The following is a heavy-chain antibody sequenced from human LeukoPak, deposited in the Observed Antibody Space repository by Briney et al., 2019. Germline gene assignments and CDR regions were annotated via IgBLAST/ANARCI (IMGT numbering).Heavy chain of an antibody. CDR3: ARDPSVMITFGGAPI. CDR1: GGSISSGGYF. CDR2: IYYSGST. J-gene: IGHJ4*02. V-gene: IGHV4-31*03. Sequence: SQTLSLTCTFSGGSISSGGYFWSWIRQHPGKGLEWIGYIYYSGSTYYNPSLKSRVSISVDTTKNQFSLKLSSVTAADTAVYYCARDPSVMITFGGAPIWGQGTLVTVSS. D-gene: IGHD3-16*01.